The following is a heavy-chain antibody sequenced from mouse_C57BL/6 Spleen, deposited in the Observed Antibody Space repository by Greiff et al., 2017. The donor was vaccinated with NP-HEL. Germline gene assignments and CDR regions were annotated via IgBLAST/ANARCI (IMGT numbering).Heavy chain of an antibody. CDR3: ATLRGYFDY. CDR1: GFTFSDYG. J-gene: IGHJ2*01. Sequence: EVKLMESGGGLVKPGGSLKLSCAASGFTFSDYGMHWVRQAPEKGLEWVAYISSGSSTIYYADTVKGRFTISRDNAKNTLFLQMTSLRSEDTAMYYCATLRGYFDYWGQGTTLTVSS. V-gene: IGHV5-17*01. CDR2: ISSGSSTI.